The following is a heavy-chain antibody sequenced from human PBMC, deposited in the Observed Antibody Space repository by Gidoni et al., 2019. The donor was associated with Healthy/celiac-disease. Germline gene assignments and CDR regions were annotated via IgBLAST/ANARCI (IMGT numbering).Heavy chain of an antibody. J-gene: IGHJ4*02. CDR2: INPNSGGT. CDR1: GYPFTGYY. CDR3: AREIAVAGGTDY. Sequence: QVQLVQSGAAVKKPGASGKVSCKASGYPFTGYYMHWVRQAPGQGLEWMGWINPNSGGTNYAQKFQGRVTMTRDTSISTAYMELSRLRSDDTAVYYCAREIAVAGGTDYWGQGTLVTVSS. V-gene: IGHV1-2*02. D-gene: IGHD6-19*01.